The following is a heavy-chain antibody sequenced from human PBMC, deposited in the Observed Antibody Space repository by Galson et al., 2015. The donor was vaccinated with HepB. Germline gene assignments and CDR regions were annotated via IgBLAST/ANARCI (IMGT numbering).Heavy chain of an antibody. V-gene: IGHV3-7*03. Sequence: SLRLSCAGSGFTFSGFWMNWVRQAPGKGLEWVANIKEDGSGEYYLDSVKGRFTISRDNAKNSVYLQMNGLRAEDTAVYFCARYYGSGLFDYWGQGTLVTVSS. CDR1: GFTFSGFW. J-gene: IGHJ4*02. CDR2: IKEDGSGE. D-gene: IGHD3-10*01. CDR3: ARYYGSGLFDY.